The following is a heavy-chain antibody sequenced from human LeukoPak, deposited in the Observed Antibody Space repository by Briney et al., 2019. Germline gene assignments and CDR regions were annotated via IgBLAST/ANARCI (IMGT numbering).Heavy chain of an antibody. CDR3: AKDAQPRSRWFDP. V-gene: IGHV3-7*03. CDR2: IKQDGSEK. D-gene: IGHD3-16*01. J-gene: IGHJ5*02. Sequence: NIKQDGSEKYYVDSVKGRFTISRDNAKNSLYLQMNTLRAEDTAMYYCAKDAQPRSRWFDPWGQGTLVTVSS.